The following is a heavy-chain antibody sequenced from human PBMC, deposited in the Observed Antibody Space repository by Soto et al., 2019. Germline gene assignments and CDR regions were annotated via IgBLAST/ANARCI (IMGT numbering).Heavy chain of an antibody. D-gene: IGHD2-2*01. Sequence: QVQLVQSGAEVKKPGSSVKVSCKASGGTFSSYAISWVRQAPGQGLEWMGGIIPISGTANYAQKFQGRVTLTADESTSTAYMELSSLRSEDTAVYYCARSQGSSTSLEIYYYYYHGMDVWGQGTTVTVSS. J-gene: IGHJ6*02. CDR1: GGTFSSYA. V-gene: IGHV1-69*01. CDR2: IIPISGTA. CDR3: ARSQGSSTSLEIYYYYYHGMDV.